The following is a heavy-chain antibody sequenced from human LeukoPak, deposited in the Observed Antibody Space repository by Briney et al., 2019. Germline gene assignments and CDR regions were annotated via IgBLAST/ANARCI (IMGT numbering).Heavy chain of an antibody. J-gene: IGHJ6*03. CDR1: GGSISSSSYY. V-gene: IGHV4-39*07. CDR2: IYYSGST. Sequence: SETLSLTCTVSGGSISSSSYYWGWIRQPPGKGLEWIGSIYYSGSTYYNPSLKSRVTISVDTSKNQFSLKLSSVTAADTAVYYCARGRGRRLYDISPAYYMDVWGKGTTVTISS. CDR3: ARGRGRRLYDISPAYYMDV. D-gene: IGHD3-9*01.